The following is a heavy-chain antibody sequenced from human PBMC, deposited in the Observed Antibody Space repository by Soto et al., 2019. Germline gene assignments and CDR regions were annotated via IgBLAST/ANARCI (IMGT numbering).Heavy chain of an antibody. D-gene: IGHD3-10*01. V-gene: IGHV3-23*01. CDR1: GFTFNNYA. J-gene: IGHJ4*02. CDR2: ISGGGDTT. Sequence: EVQLLDSGGGLVQPGGSLRLSCAASGFTFNNYAMTWVRQAPGKGLEWVSAISGGGDTTSYADSVKGRFTVSRDGSKNTPYLQMSSQRAEDTALYYCAKGRGGSGSLTPRVDFWGQATLVTVSS. CDR3: AKGRGGSGSLTPRVDF.